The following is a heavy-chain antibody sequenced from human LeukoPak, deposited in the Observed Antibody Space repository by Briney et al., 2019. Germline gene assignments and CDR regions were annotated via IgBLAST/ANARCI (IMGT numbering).Heavy chain of an antibody. J-gene: IGHJ5*02. V-gene: IGHV4-39*01. CDR1: GGSISSSSYY. CDR2: IYYSGST. D-gene: IGHD3-10*01. CDR3: AAWVWFGEFIDSP. Sequence: SETLSLTCTVSGGSISSSSYYWGWIRQPPGKGLECIGSIYYSGSTYYNPSLKSRVTISVDTSKNQFSLKLSSVTAADTAVYYCAAWVWFGEFIDSPWGQGNLGSVSS.